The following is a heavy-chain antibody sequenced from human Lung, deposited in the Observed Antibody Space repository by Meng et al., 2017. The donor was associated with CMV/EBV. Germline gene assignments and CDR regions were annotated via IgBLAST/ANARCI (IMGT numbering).Heavy chain of an antibody. Sequence: ASVKVSXKASDYTFSSYGISWVRQAPGQGLEWMGWISGYNGNTNYAQRLQGRVTMTTDTSTSTAYMELRSLRFDDTAEYYCARDRAMGSSWFDPWGQGTRVTVAS. J-gene: IGHJ5*02. CDR3: ARDRAMGSSWFDP. D-gene: IGHD2-2*01. V-gene: IGHV1-18*01. CDR1: DYTFSSYG. CDR2: ISGYNGNT.